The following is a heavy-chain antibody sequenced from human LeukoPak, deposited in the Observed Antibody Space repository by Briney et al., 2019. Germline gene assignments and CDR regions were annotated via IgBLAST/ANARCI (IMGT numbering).Heavy chain of an antibody. D-gene: IGHD3-16*02. V-gene: IGHV3-74*01. CDR3: ARDYSYGLDY. Sequence: PGGSLRLSCAASGFTFSNSWMHWVRQVPGKGLVWVSHINSDGTSTTYADSVRGRFTISRDNAKNTVYLQMNSLRAEDMAVYYCARDYSYGLDYWGQGTLVAVSS. CDR1: GFTFSNSW. CDR2: INSDGTST. J-gene: IGHJ4*02.